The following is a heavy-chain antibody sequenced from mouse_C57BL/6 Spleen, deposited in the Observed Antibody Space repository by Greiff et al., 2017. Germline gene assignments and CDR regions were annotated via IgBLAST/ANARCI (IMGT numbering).Heavy chain of an antibody. CDR2: INYDGSST. D-gene: IGHD2-3*01. V-gene: IGHV5-16*01. J-gene: IGHJ1*03. Sequence: EVKLMESEGGLVQPGSSMRLSCTASGFTFSDYYMAWVRQVPEKGLEWVANINYDGSSTYYLDSLKSRFIISRDNAKNILYLQMSSLKSEDTATYYCARALYDHYWYFDVWGTGTTVTVSS. CDR1: GFTFSDYY. CDR3: ARALYDHYWYFDV.